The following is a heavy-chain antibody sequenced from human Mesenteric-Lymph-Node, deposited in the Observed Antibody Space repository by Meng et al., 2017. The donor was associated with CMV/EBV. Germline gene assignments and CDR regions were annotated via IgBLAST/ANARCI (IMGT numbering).Heavy chain of an antibody. CDR3: ARAGDGGSDWFRPPDGMDV. CDR1: GFTFSTYP. V-gene: IGHV3-30*04. J-gene: IGHJ6*02. Sequence: SCAASGFTFSTYPMHWVRQTPAKGLEWVAYISYDGSKKHYADSLKGRFTISRDNSENTLYLQMNSLRAEDTAVYYCARAGDGGSDWFRPPDGMDVWGQGTTVTVSS. D-gene: IGHD6-19*01. CDR2: ISYDGSKK.